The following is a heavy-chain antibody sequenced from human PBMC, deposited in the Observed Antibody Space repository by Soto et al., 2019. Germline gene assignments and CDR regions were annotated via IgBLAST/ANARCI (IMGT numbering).Heavy chain of an antibody. V-gene: IGHV1-18*01. CDR3: ARDRLGIFGVVIIDFDY. Sequence: RASVKVSCKASGYTFTSYGISWVRQAPGQGLEWMGWISAYNGNTNYAQKLQGRVTMTTDTSTSTAYMELRSLRSDDTAVYYCARDRLGIFGVVIIDFDYWGQGTLVTVSS. CDR2: ISAYNGNT. D-gene: IGHD3-3*01. CDR1: GYTFTSYG. J-gene: IGHJ4*02.